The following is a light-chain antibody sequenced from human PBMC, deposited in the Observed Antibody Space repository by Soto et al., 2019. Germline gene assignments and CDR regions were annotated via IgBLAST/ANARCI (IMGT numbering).Light chain of an antibody. J-gene: IGLJ2*01. CDR3: QAWDSSAVV. Sequence: SYELTQPPAVSMSPGQTASITCSGDKLGDKYASWYQQRPGQSPVLLIYQDNKRPSGIPERFSGSNSGNTATLTISGTQAMDEADYYCQAWDSSAVVFGGGTKVTVL. CDR2: QDN. CDR1: KLGDKY. V-gene: IGLV3-1*01.